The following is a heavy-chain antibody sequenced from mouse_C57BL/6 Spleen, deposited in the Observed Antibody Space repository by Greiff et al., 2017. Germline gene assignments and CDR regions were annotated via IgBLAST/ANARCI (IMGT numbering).Heavy chain of an antibody. D-gene: IGHD5-1-1*01. V-gene: IGHV1-22*01. J-gene: IGHJ3*01. Sequence: VQLQQSGPELVKPGASVKMSCKASGYTFTDYNMHWVKQSHGKSLEWIGNINPNNGGTGYNQQFKGQATLTVNKSSSTAYMELRSLTSEDSAVYYCARSRQYPRFAYWGQGTLVTVSA. CDR1: GYTFTDYN. CDR2: INPNNGGT. CDR3: ARSRQYPRFAY.